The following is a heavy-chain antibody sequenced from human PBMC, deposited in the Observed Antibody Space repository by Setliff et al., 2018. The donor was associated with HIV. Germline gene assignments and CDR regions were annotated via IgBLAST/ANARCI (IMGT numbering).Heavy chain of an antibody. CDR1: GFTFSNNN. D-gene: IGHD6-19*01. V-gene: IGHV3-30*02. Sequence: GGSLRLSCAASGFTFSNNNMHWVRQTPGKGLEWVACIQYDGDTKYYADSVKGRFTISRDNSKNTLYLQMNSLSAEDTAVYYCANHDRGPNSGGSRNYYFMDVWGKGTTVTVSS. CDR2: IQYDGDTK. J-gene: IGHJ6*03. CDR3: ANHDRGPNSGGSRNYYFMDV.